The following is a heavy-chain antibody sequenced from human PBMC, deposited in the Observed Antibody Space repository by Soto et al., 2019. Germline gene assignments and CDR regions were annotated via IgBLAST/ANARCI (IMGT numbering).Heavy chain of an antibody. V-gene: IGHV3-23*01. CDR1: GFTFGSYA. CDR3: AKLYYYDSTGYFRHFDN. CDR2: VGPSGAST. J-gene: IGHJ4*02. D-gene: IGHD3-22*01. Sequence: GGSLRLSCAASGFTFGSYAMGWVRQAPGKGLEWVSSVGPSGASTKYADSVKGRVTVSRDIFKSTLYLHMSSLRAEDTALYFCAKLYYYDSTGYFRHFDNWGQGTLVTVSS.